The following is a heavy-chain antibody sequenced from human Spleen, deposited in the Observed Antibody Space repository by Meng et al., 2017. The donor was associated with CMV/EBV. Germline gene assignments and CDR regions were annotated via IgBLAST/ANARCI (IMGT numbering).Heavy chain of an antibody. CDR3: ARDLGSGSPFGESFA. V-gene: IGHV3-23*01. Sequence: GESLKISCAASGFTFSNYAMTWVRQAPGQGLEYVSTINDNGRTSFYADSVKGRFTISRDNSKNTVFLQMNSLTADDTAVYYCARDLGSGSPFGESFAWGQGTTVTVSS. J-gene: IGHJ6*02. CDR1: GFTFSNYA. D-gene: IGHD3-10*01. CDR2: INDNGRTS.